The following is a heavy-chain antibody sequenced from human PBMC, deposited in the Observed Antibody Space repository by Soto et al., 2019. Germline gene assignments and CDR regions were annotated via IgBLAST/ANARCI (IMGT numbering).Heavy chain of an antibody. Sequence: VQLVQSGAEVKKQGSSVKVSCKASGGTFISYAISWVRQAPGQGLEWMGGIIPISGTANYAQKFQGRVTITADESTSTADMELSSLRSEYTAVYYCARSQGSSTSLEIYYYYYYGMDVWGQGTTVTVSS. V-gene: IGHV1-69*01. D-gene: IGHD2-2*01. J-gene: IGHJ6*02. CDR3: ARSQGSSTSLEIYYYYYYGMDV. CDR2: IIPISGTA. CDR1: GGTFISYA.